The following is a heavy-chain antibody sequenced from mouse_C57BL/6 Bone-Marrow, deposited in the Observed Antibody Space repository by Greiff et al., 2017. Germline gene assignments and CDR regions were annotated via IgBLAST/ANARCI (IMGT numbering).Heavy chain of an antibody. D-gene: IGHD4-1*02. Sequence: ESGPGLLQPSQTLSLTCSFSGFSLSTYGMGVGWIRQPPGKGLEWLAYIWWGDDKYYNPALKSRLTISKDTSKIQVLLKIVYVDTADTATYYCARTSGNDFDYGGQGTTLTVSS. CDR2: IWWGDDK. CDR1: GFSLSTYGMG. CDR3: ARTSGNDFDY. V-gene: IGHV8-8*01. J-gene: IGHJ2*01.